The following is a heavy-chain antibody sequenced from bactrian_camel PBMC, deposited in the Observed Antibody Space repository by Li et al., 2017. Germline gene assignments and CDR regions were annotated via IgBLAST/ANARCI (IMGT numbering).Heavy chain of an antibody. V-gene: IGHV3S53*01. J-gene: IGHJ6*01. Sequence: QLVESGGDSVLAGGSLRLSCASSEYMASIFRASSFCMGWFRRAPGKEREKVATLDSDGRTSYADSVKGRFTVSKDNAKNILYLQMDSLKPEDTGMYYCAADVGDEGPCYTDYRDFGYWGQGTQVTVS. D-gene: IGHD4*01. CDR2: LDSDGRT. CDR1: EYMASIFRASSFC. CDR3: AADVGDEGPCYTDYRDFGY.